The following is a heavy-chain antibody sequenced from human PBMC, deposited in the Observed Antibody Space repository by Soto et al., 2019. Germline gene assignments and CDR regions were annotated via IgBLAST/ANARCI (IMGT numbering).Heavy chain of an antibody. CDR2: ISGSGRNT. V-gene: IGHV3-23*01. CDR1: AFTFSTYA. Sequence: GGSLRLSCAASAFTFSTYATSWVRQAPGKGLEWVSAISGSGRNTYYADSVKGRFTISRDNSKNTLYLQMNSLRAEDTAVYYCAKLGGGVAAINYYYYMDVWGKGTTVTVSS. CDR3: AKLGGGVAAINYYYYMDV. J-gene: IGHJ6*03. D-gene: IGHD2-15*01.